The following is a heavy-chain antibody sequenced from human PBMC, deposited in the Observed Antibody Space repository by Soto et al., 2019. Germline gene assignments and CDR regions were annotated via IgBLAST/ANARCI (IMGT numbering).Heavy chain of an antibody. J-gene: IGHJ4*02. Sequence: QVQLVESGGGVVQPGRSLRLSCAASGFTFSSYAMHWVRQAPGKGLEWVAVISYDGSNKYYADSVKGRFTISRDNSKITLYLQMNSLRAEDTAVYYCARDDDSSGYYPDYWGQGTLVTVSS. CDR2: ISYDGSNK. V-gene: IGHV3-30-3*01. D-gene: IGHD3-22*01. CDR1: GFTFSSYA. CDR3: ARDDDSSGYYPDY.